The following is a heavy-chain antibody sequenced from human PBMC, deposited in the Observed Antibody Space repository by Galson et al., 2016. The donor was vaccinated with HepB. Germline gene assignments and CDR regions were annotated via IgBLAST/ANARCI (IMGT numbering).Heavy chain of an antibody. CDR1: GFTFSDYY. CDR2: ISNNSDYI. J-gene: IGHJ4*02. Sequence: SLRLSCAVSGFTFSDYYMSWLRQAPGKGLEWISYISNNSDYIHYADSVKGRFTISRDNAKRSLYLQMNSLRAEDTAVYYCARGPAFDYWGQGTLVTVSS. V-gene: IGHV3-11*06. CDR3: ARGPAFDY.